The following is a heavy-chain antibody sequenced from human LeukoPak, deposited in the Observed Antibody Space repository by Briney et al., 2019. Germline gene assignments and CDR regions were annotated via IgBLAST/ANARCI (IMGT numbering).Heavy chain of an antibody. CDR2: ISTRGGTT. CDR1: GFTFGSYA. V-gene: IGHV3-23*01. Sequence: GGSLRLSCAASGFTFGSYAMNWVRQAPGKGLEWVSAISTRGGTTYYADSVKGRFTISRDDSKNTLYLQMNSLRVEDTAVYYCAKDRWVGATISHYFDYWGQGTLVTVSS. CDR3: AKDRWVGATISHYFDY. J-gene: IGHJ4*02. D-gene: IGHD1-26*01.